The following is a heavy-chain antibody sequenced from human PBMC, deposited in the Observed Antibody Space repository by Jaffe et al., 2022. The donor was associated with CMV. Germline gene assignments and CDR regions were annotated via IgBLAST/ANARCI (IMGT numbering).Heavy chain of an antibody. V-gene: IGHV3-48*02. J-gene: IGHJ4*02. CDR1: GFTFSTYS. CDR3: ASAHDFWSGYSPS. Sequence: EVQLVESGGGLVQPGGSLRLSCAASGFTFSTYSMNWVRQAPGKGLEWVSYISSSSSTIYYADSVKGRFTTSRDNAKNSLYLQMNSLRDEDTAVYYCASAHDFWSGYSPSWGQGTLVTVSS. CDR2: ISSSSSTI. D-gene: IGHD3-3*01.